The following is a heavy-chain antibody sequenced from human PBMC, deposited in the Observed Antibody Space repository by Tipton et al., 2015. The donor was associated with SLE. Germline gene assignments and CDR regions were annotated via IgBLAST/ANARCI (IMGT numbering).Heavy chain of an antibody. V-gene: IGHV4-39*07. Sequence: TLSLTCSVSGVSVSSSLYLWDWIRQPPGKGLEWIGNVYYTGNTYSNPSPKSRVTLSIDMFKNQFSLRLSSVTAADTAFYYCARSRGTARDWWGQGTLVSVSS. D-gene: IGHD3/OR15-3a*01. CDR1: GVSVSSSLYL. CDR2: VYYTGNT. CDR3: ARSRGTARDW. J-gene: IGHJ4*02.